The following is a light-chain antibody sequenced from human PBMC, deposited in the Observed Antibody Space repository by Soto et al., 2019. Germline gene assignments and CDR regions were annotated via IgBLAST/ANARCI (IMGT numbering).Light chain of an antibody. J-gene: IGLJ1*01. CDR2: EVN. Sequence: QSALTQPPSASGSPGQSVTISCTGTSSDVGGYNYVSWYQQHPGKAPKLVIFEVNKRPSGVPDRFSGSKSGNTASLTVSGLQADDEADYYCCSGAGSNNYVFGTGTEVTVL. CDR3: CSGAGSNNYV. V-gene: IGLV2-8*01. CDR1: SSDVGGYNY.